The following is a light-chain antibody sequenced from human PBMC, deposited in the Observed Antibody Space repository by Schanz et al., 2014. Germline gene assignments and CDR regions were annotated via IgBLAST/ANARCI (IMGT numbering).Light chain of an antibody. CDR3: QQYGSSPNT. J-gene: IGKJ2*01. CDR1: QSVSGSY. V-gene: IGKV3-20*01. CDR2: GAS. Sequence: ENVLTQSPGTLSLSPGERATLSCRASQSVSGSYLAWYQQKPGQAPRLLIYGASSRATGIPDRFSGSGSGTDFTLTISRLEPEDFAVYYCQQYGSSPNTFGQGTKVEIK.